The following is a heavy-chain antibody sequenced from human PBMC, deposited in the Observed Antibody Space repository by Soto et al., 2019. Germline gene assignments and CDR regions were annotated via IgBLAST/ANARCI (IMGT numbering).Heavy chain of an antibody. V-gene: IGHV1-46*01. J-gene: IGHJ6*02. CDR1: GYTFTTYY. Sequence: ASVKVSCKASGYTFTTYYIHWVRQAPGQGLEWMGMINPSSGGTNYAQEFQGRVTMTRDTSTSTVYMELSSLTSEDTAVYYCATGSFTSTGGRIGYHYNAMDVWGQGTTVTVSS. CDR3: ATGSFTSTGGRIGYHYNAMDV. CDR2: INPSSGGT. D-gene: IGHD1-1*01.